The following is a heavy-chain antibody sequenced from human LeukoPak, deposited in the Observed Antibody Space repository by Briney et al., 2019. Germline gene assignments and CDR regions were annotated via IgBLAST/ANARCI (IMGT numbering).Heavy chain of an antibody. CDR1: GYTLTGYY. J-gene: IGHJ4*02. V-gene: IGHV1-2*02. D-gene: IGHD3-3*01. Sequence: ASVKVSCKASGYTLTGYYKHWVRQAPGQGLEWMGWINPNSGGTNYAQKFQGRVTITRDTSISTAYMELSRLGSDDTAVYYCARDGASGYLADYWGQGTLVTVSS. CDR3: ARDGASGYLADY. CDR2: INPNSGGT.